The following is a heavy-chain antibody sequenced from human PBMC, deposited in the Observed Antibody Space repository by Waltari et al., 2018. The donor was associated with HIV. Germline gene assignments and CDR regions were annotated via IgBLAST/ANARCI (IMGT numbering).Heavy chain of an antibody. J-gene: IGHJ6*02. CDR3: VRICKLNCYYYYGMDV. CDR1: GFTFSNLD. CDR2: IGTAGDT. V-gene: IGHV3-13*01. Sequence: EVQLVESGGGLVQPGGSLRLSCAASGFTFSNLDMHWVRQATGKGLEWVSGIGTAGDTYYPGSVKGRFTISRENAKNSLHLQMNSLRAGDTAVYYCVRICKLNCYYYYGMDVWGQGTTVTVSS. D-gene: IGHD1-1*01.